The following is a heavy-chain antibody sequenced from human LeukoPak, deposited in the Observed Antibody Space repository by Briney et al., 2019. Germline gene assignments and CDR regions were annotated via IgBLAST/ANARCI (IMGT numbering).Heavy chain of an antibody. CDR2: IYYSGST. CDR3: ARVPWKFEPFDI. Sequence: SETLSLTCTVSGDSISTYYWTWIRQSPGKGLEWIGYIYYSGSTNYNPSLKSRVTISVDTSKNHFSLKLTSVTAADTAVYYCARVPWKFEPFDIWGQGTKVTVSS. J-gene: IGHJ3*02. V-gene: IGHV4-59*01. D-gene: IGHD1-1*01. CDR1: GDSISTYY.